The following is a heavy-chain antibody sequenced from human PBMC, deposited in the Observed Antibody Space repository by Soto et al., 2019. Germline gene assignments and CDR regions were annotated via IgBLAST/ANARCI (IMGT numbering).Heavy chain of an antibody. D-gene: IGHD3-3*01. V-gene: IGHV3-7*01. J-gene: IGHJ4*02. CDR2: IKQDGSEK. CDR1: GFTFSSYW. CDR3: ASREYDFWSGYRGGIAY. Sequence: GGSLSLSCAASGFTFSSYWMSWVRQAPGKGLEWVANIKQDGSEKYYVDSVKGRFTISRDNAKNSLYLQMNSLRAEDTAVYYCASREYDFWSGYRGGIAYWGQGTLVTVSS.